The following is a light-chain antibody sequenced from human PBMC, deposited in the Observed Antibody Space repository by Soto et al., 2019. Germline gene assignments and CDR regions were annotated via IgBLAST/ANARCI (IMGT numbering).Light chain of an antibody. J-gene: IGLJ1*01. Sequence: QSVLTQPRSVSGSPGQSVTISCTGTSSVVGVYNYVSWYQQHPGKAPKLMIYDVSKRPSGFFYRFSGSKSGNTASLTISGLQAEDEADYYCCSYAGSYTFVFGTGTKVTVL. CDR1: SSVVGVYNY. V-gene: IGLV2-11*01. CDR3: CSYAGSYTFV. CDR2: DVS.